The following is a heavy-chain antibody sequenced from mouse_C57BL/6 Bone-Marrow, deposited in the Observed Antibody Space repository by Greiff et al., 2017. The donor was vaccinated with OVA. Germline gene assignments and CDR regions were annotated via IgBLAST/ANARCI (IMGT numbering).Heavy chain of an antibody. CDR1: GYTFTSYW. Sequence: VQLQQPGAELVKPGASVKLSCKASGYTFTSYWMHWVKQRPGQGLEWIGMIHPNSGSTNYNEKFKSKATLTVDKSSSTAYMQLSSLTSEDSAVYYCARYPRMGYHWYFDVWGTGTTVTVSS. CDR3: ARYPRMGYHWYFDV. J-gene: IGHJ1*03. V-gene: IGHV1-64*01. D-gene: IGHD2-2*01. CDR2: IHPNSGST.